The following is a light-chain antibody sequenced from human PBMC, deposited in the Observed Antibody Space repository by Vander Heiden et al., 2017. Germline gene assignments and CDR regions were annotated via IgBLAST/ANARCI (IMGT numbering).Light chain of an antibody. CDR3: QQNDRFPWT. V-gene: IGKV3-20*01. CDR2: GVS. Sequence: EIVLTPSPGTLSLSPGERATLSFRASQSVSSRYLVWYQQKPGQAPRLLIYGVSRRATGIPDRFSASGSGTDFTLTISRVEPEDFAVYYCQQNDRFPWTFGQGTKVEIK. CDR1: QSVSSRY. J-gene: IGKJ1*01.